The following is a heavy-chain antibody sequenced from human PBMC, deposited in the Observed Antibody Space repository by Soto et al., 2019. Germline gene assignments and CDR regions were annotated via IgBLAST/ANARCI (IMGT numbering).Heavy chain of an antibody. D-gene: IGHD3-22*01. Sequence: QVQLQESGPGLVKPSQTLSLTCTVSGGSISSGGYYWSWIRQHPGKGLEWIGYIHYSGSTYYNPSLKSRVPISVDTSKNQFSLKLSSVTAADTAVYYCARDNHYYDSGPYIDAFDIWGQGTMVTVSS. J-gene: IGHJ3*02. CDR2: IHYSGST. V-gene: IGHV4-31*03. CDR1: GGSISSGGYY. CDR3: ARDNHYYDSGPYIDAFDI.